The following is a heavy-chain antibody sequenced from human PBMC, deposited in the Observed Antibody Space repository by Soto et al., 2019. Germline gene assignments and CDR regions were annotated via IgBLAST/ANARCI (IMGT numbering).Heavy chain of an antibody. V-gene: IGHV3-23*01. CDR1: GFAFSSHP. Sequence: VQLLESGGDLVHPGGSLRLSCAASGFAFSSHPMSWVRQAPERGLEWVSGISDSGGLTYNADSVKGRFTISRDNSKHTLYLQMNSLRAEDTALYYCARRAFGSSRSFDIWGQGTMVTVSS. J-gene: IGHJ3*02. CDR2: ISDSGGLT. CDR3: ARRAFGSSRSFDI. D-gene: IGHD6-6*01.